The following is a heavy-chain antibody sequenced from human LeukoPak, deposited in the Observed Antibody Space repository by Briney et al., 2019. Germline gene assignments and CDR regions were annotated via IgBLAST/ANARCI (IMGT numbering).Heavy chain of an antibody. J-gene: IGHJ5*02. CDR1: GGSISSGSYY. CDR3: ARHKYSYGSRWFDP. Sequence: SETLSLTCTVSGGSISSGSYYWGWIRQPPGKGLEWIGSIYYSGSTYYNPSLKSRVTISVDTSKNQFSLKLSSVTAADTAVYYCARHKYSYGSRWFDPWGQGTLVTVSS. D-gene: IGHD5-18*01. V-gene: IGHV4-39*01. CDR2: IYYSGST.